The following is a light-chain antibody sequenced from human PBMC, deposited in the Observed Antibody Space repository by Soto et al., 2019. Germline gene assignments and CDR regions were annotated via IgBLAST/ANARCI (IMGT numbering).Light chain of an antibody. CDR3: QQYDQWWT. V-gene: IGKV3-15*01. CDR1: QSVNSN. CDR2: GAS. Sequence: EIVMTQSPATLSLSPGERATFSCRAGQSVNSNLAWYQLKPGQAPRLLVYGASIRATGIPARLSGSGSGTEYTLTISSLQSEDSGVYFCQQYDQWWTFGQGTKVDIK. J-gene: IGKJ1*01.